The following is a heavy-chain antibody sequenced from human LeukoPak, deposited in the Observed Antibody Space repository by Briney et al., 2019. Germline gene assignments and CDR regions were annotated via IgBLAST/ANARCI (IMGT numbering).Heavy chain of an antibody. CDR3: ARRLLWFGPPDV. V-gene: IGHV4-61*08. CDR1: GGSISSGGYS. Sequence: SETLSLTCAVSGGSISSGGYSWSWIRQPPGKGLEWIGYIYYSGSTNYNPSLKSRVTISVDTSKNQFSLKLSSVTAADTAIYYCARRLLWFGPPDVWGQGTTVTVSS. CDR2: IYYSGST. D-gene: IGHD3-10*01. J-gene: IGHJ6*02.